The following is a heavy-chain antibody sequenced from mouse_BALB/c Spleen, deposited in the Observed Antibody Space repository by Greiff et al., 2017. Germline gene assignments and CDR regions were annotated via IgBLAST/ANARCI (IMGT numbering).Heavy chain of an antibody. CDR2: ISYSGST. CDR1: GYSITSDSA. D-gene: IGHD1-1*01. V-gene: IGHV3-2*02. CDR3: ARVGGYYGSSYVWFAY. Sequence: EVQGVESGPGLVKPSQSLSLTCTVTGYSITSDSAWNWIRPFPGNKLDWMGYISYSGSTSYNPSLKSRISITRDPSKNQFFLQLNSLTTEDTATYYCARVGGYYGSSYVWFAYWGQGTLVTVSA. J-gene: IGHJ3*01.